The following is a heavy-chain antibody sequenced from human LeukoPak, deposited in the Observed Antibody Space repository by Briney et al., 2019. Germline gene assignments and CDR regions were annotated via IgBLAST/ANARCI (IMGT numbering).Heavy chain of an antibody. V-gene: IGHV3-11*01. CDR3: ARALDYYDSSGYYDAFDI. CDR1: GFTFSDYY. CDR2: ISSSGSTI. J-gene: IGHJ3*02. D-gene: IGHD3-22*01. Sequence: PGGSLRLSCAASGFTFSDYYMSWIRQAPGKGLEWVSYISSSGSTIYYADSVKGRFTISRDNAKNSLYLQMNSLRAEDTAVYYCARALDYYDSSGYYDAFDIWGQGTMVTVSS.